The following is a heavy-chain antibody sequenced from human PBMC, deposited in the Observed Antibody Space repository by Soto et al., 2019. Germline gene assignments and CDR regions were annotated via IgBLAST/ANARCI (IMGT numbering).Heavy chain of an antibody. CDR1: GGTFSSYA. J-gene: IGHJ5*02. CDR3: ARQDIVATIVSWFDP. CDR2: IIPIFGTA. V-gene: IGHV1-69*13. D-gene: IGHD5-12*01. Sequence: GASVKVSCKASGGTFSSYAISWVRQAPGQGLEWMGGIIPIFGTANYAQKFQGRVTITADESTSTAYMELSSLRSEDTAVYYCARQDIVATIVSWFDPWGQGTLVTVSS.